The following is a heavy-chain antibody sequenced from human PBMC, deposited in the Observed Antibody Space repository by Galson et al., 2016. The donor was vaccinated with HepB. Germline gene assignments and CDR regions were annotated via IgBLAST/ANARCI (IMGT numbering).Heavy chain of an antibody. CDR2: ISGYNGNT. CDR1: GYSFPSFA. D-gene: IGHD6-19*01. J-gene: IGHJ1*01. CDR3: ARGAKTAGVN. Sequence: SVKVSCKASGYSFPSFAITWVRQAPGQGLEWMGGISGYNGNTNYAQNLQGRITMTIEPSTNTAYMEMRSLTSDDTAVYFCARGAKTAGVNWGQGTLVTVSS. V-gene: IGHV1-18*01.